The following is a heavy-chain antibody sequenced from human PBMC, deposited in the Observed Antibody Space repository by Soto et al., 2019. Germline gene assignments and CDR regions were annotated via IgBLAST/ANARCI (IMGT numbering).Heavy chain of an antibody. V-gene: IGHV3-23*01. J-gene: IGHJ4*02. D-gene: IGHD3-22*01. CDR1: GFTFSSYA. Sequence: GGSLRLSCAASGFTFSSYAMSWVRQAPGKGLEWVSAISGSGGSTYYADSVKGRFTISRGNSKNTLYLQMNSLRAEDTAVYYCAKDDSSGYYLGLTPPAGGQGTRVTVSS. CDR2: ISGSGGST. CDR3: AKDDSSGYYLGLTPPA.